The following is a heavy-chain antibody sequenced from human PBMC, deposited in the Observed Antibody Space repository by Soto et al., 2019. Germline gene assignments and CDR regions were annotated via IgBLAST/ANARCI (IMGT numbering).Heavy chain of an antibody. CDR3: AKRAYGSDFDY. D-gene: IGHD3-10*01. V-gene: IGHV3-23*01. CDR1: GFTFSSYA. CDR2: ISGSGDST. Sequence: EVQLLESGGGLVQPGGSLRLSCAASGFTFSSYAMNWVRQAPGKGLEWVSVISGSGDSTYYADSVKGRFTISRDNSKNTLYLQMNSLKAEDTAVYYCAKRAYGSDFDYWGQGTLVTVSS. J-gene: IGHJ4*02.